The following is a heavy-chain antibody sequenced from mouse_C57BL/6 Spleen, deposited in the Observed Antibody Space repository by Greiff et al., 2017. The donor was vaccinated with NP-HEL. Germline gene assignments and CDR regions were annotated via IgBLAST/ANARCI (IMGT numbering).Heavy chain of an antibody. CDR1: GYTFTSYW. Sequence: VQLQQPGAELVMPGASVKLSCKASGYTFTSYWMHWVKQRPGQGLEWIGEIDPSDSYTNYNQKFKGKSTLTVDKSSSTAYMQLSSLTSEDSAVYYCARGGYYGSSYQGYFDVWGTGTTVTVSS. V-gene: IGHV1-69*01. CDR3: ARGGYYGSSYQGYFDV. D-gene: IGHD1-1*01. J-gene: IGHJ1*03. CDR2: IDPSDSYT.